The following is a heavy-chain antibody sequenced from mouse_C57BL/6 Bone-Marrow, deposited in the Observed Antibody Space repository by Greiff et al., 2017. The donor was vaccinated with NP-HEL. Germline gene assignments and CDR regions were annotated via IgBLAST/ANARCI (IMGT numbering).Heavy chain of an antibody. CDR3: DLMVTTR. J-gene: IGHJ3*02. CDR2: IDPEYGDT. CDR1: GFNFTDDY. V-gene: IGHV14-4*01. D-gene: IGHD2-2*01. Sequence: VQLQQSGAELVRPGASVKLSCTASGFNFTDDYMHWVKQRPEQGLEWIGWIDPEYGDTEYASKFQGKATITADTASNTAYLHLSSLTSEDTAVDYCDLMVTTRWGQGTLVTVSA.